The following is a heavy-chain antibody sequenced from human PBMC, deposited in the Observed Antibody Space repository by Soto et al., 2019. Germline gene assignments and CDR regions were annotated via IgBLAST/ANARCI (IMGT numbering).Heavy chain of an antibody. V-gene: IGHV3-33*01. J-gene: IGHJ4*02. CDR2: IWYDGSEK. D-gene: IGHD3-16*02. CDR3: ARAAISLWLSE. Sequence: QVQLVESEGGVVQPGRSLRLSCAASGFTFSSYAMHWVRQAPGKGLEWLAIIWYDGSEKYYADSVKGRFTISRDNSKNTVYLQMNRLRAEDTAVYYCARAAISLWLSEWGQGTLVTVSS. CDR1: GFTFSSYA.